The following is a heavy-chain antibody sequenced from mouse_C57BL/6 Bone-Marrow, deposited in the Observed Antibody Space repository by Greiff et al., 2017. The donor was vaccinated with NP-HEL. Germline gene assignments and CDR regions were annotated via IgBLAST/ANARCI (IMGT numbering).Heavy chain of an antibody. CDR3: TTGGYDAYFDY. J-gene: IGHJ2*01. CDR1: GFNIKDDY. D-gene: IGHD2-2*01. V-gene: IGHV14-4*01. Sequence: EVQRVESGAELVRPGASVKLSCTASGFNIKDDYMHWVKQRPEQGLEWIGWIDPENGDTEYASKFQGKATITADTSSNTAYLQLSSLTSEDTAVYYCTTGGYDAYFDYWGQGTTLTVSS. CDR2: IDPENGDT.